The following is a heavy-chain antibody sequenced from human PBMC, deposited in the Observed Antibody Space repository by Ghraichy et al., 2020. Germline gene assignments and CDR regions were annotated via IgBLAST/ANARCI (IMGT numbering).Heavy chain of an antibody. D-gene: IGHD3-22*01. CDR3: AREYYYDSSGYYDRGPWDY. V-gene: IGHV1-2*02. CDR2: INPNSGGT. J-gene: IGHJ4*02. Sequence: ASVKVSCKASGYTFTGYYMHWVRQAPGQGLEWMGWINPNSGGTNYAQKFQGRVTMTRDTSISTAYMELSRLRSDYTAVYYCAREYYYDSSGYYDRGPWDYWGQGTLVTVSS. CDR1: GYTFTGYY.